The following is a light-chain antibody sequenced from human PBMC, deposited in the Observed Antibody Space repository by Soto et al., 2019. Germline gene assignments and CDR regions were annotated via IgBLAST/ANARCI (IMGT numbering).Light chain of an antibody. CDR3: SSGTDSSTLV. CDR1: SNDIGRYNR. V-gene: IGLV2-18*02. Sequence: QSALTQPPSVSGSPGQSVTISCTGTSNDIGRYNRVSWYQQSPGTAPKLMIFEVKSRPSGVPDRFSGSKSGSTASLTISGLQAEDEGDYYCSSGTDSSTLVFGGGTQLTVL. CDR2: EVK. J-gene: IGLJ7*01.